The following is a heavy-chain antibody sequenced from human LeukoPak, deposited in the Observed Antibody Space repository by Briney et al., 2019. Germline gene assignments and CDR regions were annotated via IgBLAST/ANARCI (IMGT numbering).Heavy chain of an antibody. Sequence: GGSLRLSCVASGFTFSSSWMSWVRQAPGKGLEWVANIKQDGSEKYYVDSVKGRFTISRDNAKNSLYLQMNSLRAEDTAVYYCARDLSVSYLPLEDYWGQGTLVTVSS. CDR1: GFTFSSSW. V-gene: IGHV3-7*04. D-gene: IGHD1-26*01. CDR3: ARDLSVSYLPLEDY. CDR2: IKQDGSEK. J-gene: IGHJ4*02.